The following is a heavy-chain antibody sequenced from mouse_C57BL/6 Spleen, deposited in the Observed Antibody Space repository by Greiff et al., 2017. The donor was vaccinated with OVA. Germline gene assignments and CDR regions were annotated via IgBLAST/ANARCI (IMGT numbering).Heavy chain of an antibody. CDR2: IDPSDSYT. CDR1: GYTFTSYW. V-gene: IGHV1-69*01. D-gene: IGHD1-1*02. CDR3: ASSPPIYGGCYVPFGC. Sequence: VQLQQPGAELVMPGASVKLSCKASGYTFTSYWMHWVKQRPGQGLEWIGEIDPSDSYTNYNQKFKGKSTLTVDKSSSTAYMQLSSLTSRDSAVYYCASSPPIYGGCYVPFGCWGQGTTLTVSS. J-gene: IGHJ2*01.